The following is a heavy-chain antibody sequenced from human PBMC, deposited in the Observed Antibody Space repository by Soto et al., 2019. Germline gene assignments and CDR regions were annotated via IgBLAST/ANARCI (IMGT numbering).Heavy chain of an antibody. CDR2: IIPIFGTA. Sequence: GASVKVSCKASGGTFSSYAISWVRQAPGQGLEWMGGIIPIFGTANYAQKFQGRVTITADESTSTAFMEMSSLRSEDTAVYYCARVGVDDYSIRGLDAFEFWGQGTMVTVSS. J-gene: IGHJ3*01. CDR1: GGTFSSYA. D-gene: IGHD4-4*01. CDR3: ARVGVDDYSIRGLDAFEF. V-gene: IGHV1-69*13.